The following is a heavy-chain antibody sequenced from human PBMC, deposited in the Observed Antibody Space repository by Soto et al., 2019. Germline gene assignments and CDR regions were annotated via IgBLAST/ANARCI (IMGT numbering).Heavy chain of an antibody. J-gene: IGHJ4*02. CDR2: IYYSGST. CDR1: GGSISSSSYY. D-gene: IGHD3-22*01. V-gene: IGHV4-39*01. Sequence: PSETLSLTCTVSGGSISSSSYYWGWIRQPPGKGLEWIGSIYYSGSTYYNPSLKSRVTISVDTSKNQFSLKLSSVTAADTAVYYCARHSYYDSSGYFSTQPYYFDYWGQGTLVTVS. CDR3: ARHSYYDSSGYFSTQPYYFDY.